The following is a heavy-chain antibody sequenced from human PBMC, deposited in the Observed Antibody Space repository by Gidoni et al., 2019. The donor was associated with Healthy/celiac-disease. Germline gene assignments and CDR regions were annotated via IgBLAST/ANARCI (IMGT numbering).Heavy chain of an antibody. CDR3: AREAVQYYYYYGMDV. CDR2: IKQDGSEK. J-gene: IGHJ6*02. Sequence: EVQLVESGGGLVQPGGSLRLSCAASGFTFSRYWMSWVRQAPGKGLEWVANIKQDGSEKYYVDSVKGRFTISRDNAKNSLYLQMNSLRAEDTAVYYCAREAVQYYYYYGMDVWGQGTTVTVSS. CDR1: GFTFSRYW. V-gene: IGHV3-7*01. D-gene: IGHD4-17*01.